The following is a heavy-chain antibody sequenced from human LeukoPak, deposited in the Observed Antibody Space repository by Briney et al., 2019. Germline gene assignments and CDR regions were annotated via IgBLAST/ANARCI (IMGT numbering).Heavy chain of an antibody. Sequence: GASVKVSCKASGYSFTDYYIHWVRRAPGQGLEWVGRINPNGGGTNYAQNFQGRVTMTRDTSISTAYMDLSSLRSDDTAVYYCVRDQLVTTTEDWFDPWGQGTLVTVSS. D-gene: IGHD1-1*01. CDR2: INPNGGGT. CDR1: GYSFTDYY. V-gene: IGHV1-2*06. J-gene: IGHJ5*02. CDR3: VRDQLVTTTEDWFDP.